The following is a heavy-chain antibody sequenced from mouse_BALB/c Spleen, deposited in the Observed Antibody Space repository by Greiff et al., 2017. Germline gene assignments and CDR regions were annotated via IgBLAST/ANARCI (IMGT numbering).Heavy chain of an antibody. J-gene: IGHJ3*01. CDR1: GFTFSDYY. V-gene: IGHV5-4*02. Sequence: DVKLVESGGGLVKPGGSLKLSCAASGFTFSDYYMYWVRQTPEKRLEWVATISDGGSYTYYPDSVKGRFTISRDNAKNNLYLQMSSLKSEDTAMYYCARGYYDYEDAYWGQGTLVTVSA. CDR3: ARGYYDYEDAY. D-gene: IGHD2-4*01. CDR2: ISDGGSYT.